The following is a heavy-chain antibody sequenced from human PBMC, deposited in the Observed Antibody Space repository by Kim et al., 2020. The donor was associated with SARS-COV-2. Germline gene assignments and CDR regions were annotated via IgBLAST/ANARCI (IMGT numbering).Heavy chain of an antibody. CDR2: IKQDGSEK. D-gene: IGHD3-3*01. CDR3: ASEAGDFRSGYAALG. J-gene: IGHJ3*01. Sequence: GGSLRLSCAASGFTFSSYWMSWVRQAPGKGLEWVSNIKQDGSEKYYVDSVKGRFTISRDNAKNSLYLQMNSLRAEDTAVYYCASEAGDFRSGYAALGWGQGTMVTVSS. V-gene: IGHV3-7*01. CDR1: GFTFSSYW.